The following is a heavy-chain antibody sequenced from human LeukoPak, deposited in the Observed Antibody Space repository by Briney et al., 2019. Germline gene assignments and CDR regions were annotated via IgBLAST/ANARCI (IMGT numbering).Heavy chain of an antibody. CDR3: ARGGAPFTIFWPVRRAPFDY. Sequence: PSETLSLTCTVSGGSISSSSYYWGWIRQPPGKGLEWIGSIYYSGSTYYNPSLKSRVTISVDTSKNQFSLKLSSVTAADTAVYYCARGGAPFTIFWPVRRAPFDYWGQGTLVTVSS. CDR2: IYYSGST. V-gene: IGHV4-39*07. D-gene: IGHD3-9*01. CDR1: GGSISSSSYY. J-gene: IGHJ4*02.